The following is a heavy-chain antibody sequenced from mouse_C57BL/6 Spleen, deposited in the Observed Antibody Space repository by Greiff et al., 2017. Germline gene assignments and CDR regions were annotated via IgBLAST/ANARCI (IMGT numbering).Heavy chain of an antibody. J-gene: IGHJ2*01. Sequence: QVQLQQPGAELVRPGSSVKLSCKASGYTFTSYWMHWVKQRPIQGLEWIGNIDPSDSETHYNQKFKDKATLTVDKSSSTAYMQLSSLTSEDSAVYYCATLYYYGSSHYFDYWGQGTTLTVSS. D-gene: IGHD1-1*01. CDR1: GYTFTSYW. CDR2: IDPSDSET. V-gene: IGHV1-52*01. CDR3: ATLYYYGSSHYFDY.